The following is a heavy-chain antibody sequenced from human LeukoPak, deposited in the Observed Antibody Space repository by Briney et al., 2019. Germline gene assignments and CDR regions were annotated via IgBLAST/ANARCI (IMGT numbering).Heavy chain of an antibody. V-gene: IGHV1-69*13. CDR3: ARGGYSGYDSWSCSGGSCYSADY. CDR2: IIPIFGTA. J-gene: IGHJ4*02. CDR1: GGTFSSYA. D-gene: IGHD2-15*01. Sequence: SVNVSCKASGGTFSSYAISWVRQAPGQGLEWMGGIIPIFGTANYAQKFQGRVTITADESTSTAYMELSSLRSEDTAVYYCARGGYSGYDSWSCSGGSCYSADYWGQGTLVTVSS.